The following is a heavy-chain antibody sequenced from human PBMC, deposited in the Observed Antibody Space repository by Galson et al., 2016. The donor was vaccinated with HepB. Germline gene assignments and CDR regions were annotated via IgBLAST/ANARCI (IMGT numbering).Heavy chain of an antibody. J-gene: IGHJ3*01. Sequence: TLSLTCSVSGGSVSSGDEYWSWVRQPPGKGLEWIGYISASGSPYYSPPLKSRIIISVDTSKNQFSLKVTSVTAADTAVYFCARGDPVFTAWGHGTLVTVSS. CDR3: ARGDPVFTA. V-gene: IGHV4-30-4*01. CDR2: ISASGSP. D-gene: IGHD3-16*01. CDR1: GGSVSSGDEY.